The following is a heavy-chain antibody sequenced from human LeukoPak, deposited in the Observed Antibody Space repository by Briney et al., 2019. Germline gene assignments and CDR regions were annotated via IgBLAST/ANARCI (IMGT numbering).Heavy chain of an antibody. D-gene: IGHD3-22*01. CDR3: AREYYYDSSGPRGSGVDY. V-gene: IGHV1-2*02. CDR1: GYTFTGYY. CDR2: INPNSGGT. J-gene: IGHJ4*02. Sequence: ASVKVSCKASGYTFTGYYMHWVRQAPGQGPEWMGWINPNSGGTNYAQKFQGRVTMTRDTSISTAYMELSRLRSDDTAVYYCAREYYYDSSGPRGSGVDYWGQGTLVTVSS.